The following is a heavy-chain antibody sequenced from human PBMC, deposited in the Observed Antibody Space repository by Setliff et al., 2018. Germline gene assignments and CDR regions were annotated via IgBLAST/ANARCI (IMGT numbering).Heavy chain of an antibody. J-gene: IGHJ3*01. CDR3: ARDPLYRENLSRVFDF. CDR1: GYSFSDSA. Sequence: GASVKVSCKTSGYSFSDSAVNWVRQAPGQGLEWVGWISPYSGNAYYAPKLQDRVTLTTDTSTTTAFMELRGLRPDDTAVYYCARDPLYRENLSRVFDFWGQGTMVTVSS. V-gene: IGHV1-18*01. D-gene: IGHD3-16*02. CDR2: ISPYSGNA.